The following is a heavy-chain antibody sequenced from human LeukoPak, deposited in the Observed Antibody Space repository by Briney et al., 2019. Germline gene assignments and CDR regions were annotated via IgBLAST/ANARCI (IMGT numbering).Heavy chain of an antibody. CDR1: GYTFTVYY. CDR2: INPNSGGT. CDR3: ARVTVKPNWFDP. D-gene: IGHD4-17*01. J-gene: IGHJ5*02. V-gene: IGHV1-2*02. Sequence: GSVKVSCKASGYTFTVYYIHWVRQAPGQGLEWMGWINPNSGGTNYAQKFQGRVTMTRDTSISTAYMELSRLRSDDMAVYYCARVTVKPNWFDPWGQGTLVTVSS.